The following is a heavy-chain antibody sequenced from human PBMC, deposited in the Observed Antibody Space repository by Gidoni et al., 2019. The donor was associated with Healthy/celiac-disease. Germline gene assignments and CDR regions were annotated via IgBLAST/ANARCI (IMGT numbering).Heavy chain of an antibody. Sequence: QVQLVESGGGVVQPGRSLRLSCAASGFTFSSYGMHWVRQAPGKGLEWVAVISYDGSNKYYADSVKGRFTISRDNSKNTLYLQMNSLRAEDTAVYYCAKGSRRGPNSGSYYFDYWGQGTLVTVSS. CDR1: GFTFSSYG. CDR3: AKGSRRGPNSGSYYFDY. D-gene: IGHD1-26*01. J-gene: IGHJ4*02. CDR2: ISYDGSNK. V-gene: IGHV3-30*18.